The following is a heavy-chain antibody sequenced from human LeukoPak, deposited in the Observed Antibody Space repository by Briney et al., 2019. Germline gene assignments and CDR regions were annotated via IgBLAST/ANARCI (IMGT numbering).Heavy chain of an antibody. Sequence: ASVKVSCKASGYTFTGYYMHWVRQAPGQGLEWMGWINPNSGGTNYAQKFQGRVTMTRDTSISTAYMELSRLRSDDTAVYYCARHWVDSIAFDIWGQGTMLTVSS. CDR1: GYTFTGYY. J-gene: IGHJ3*02. D-gene: IGHD3-22*01. CDR2: INPNSGGT. CDR3: ARHWVDSIAFDI. V-gene: IGHV1-2*02.